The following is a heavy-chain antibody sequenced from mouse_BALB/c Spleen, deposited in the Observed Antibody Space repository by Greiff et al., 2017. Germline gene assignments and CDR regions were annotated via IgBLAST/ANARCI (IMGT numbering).Heavy chain of an antibody. Sequence: VQLQESGAELARPGASVKMSCKASGYTFTSYTMHWVKQRPGQGLEWIGYINPSSGYTNYNQKFKDKATLTADKSSSTAYMQLSSLTSEDSAVYYCARGDLLNAMDYWGQGTSVTVSS. CDR1: GYTFTSYT. CDR3: ARGDLLNAMDY. CDR2: INPSSGYT. D-gene: IGHD2-1*01. J-gene: IGHJ4*01. V-gene: IGHV1-4*01.